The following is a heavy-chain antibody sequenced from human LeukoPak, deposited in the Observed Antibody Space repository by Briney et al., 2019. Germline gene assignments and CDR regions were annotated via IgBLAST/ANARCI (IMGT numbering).Heavy chain of an antibody. J-gene: IGHJ4*02. V-gene: IGHV4-61*01. CDR2: IYYSGST. D-gene: IGHD2/OR15-2a*01. CDR3: ATNFYDGPLDY. CDR1: GGSVSSGSYY. Sequence: PETLSLTYTVSGGSVSSGSYYWSRIRQPPGKGLEWIGYIYYSGSTNYNPSLKSRVTISVDTSKNQFSLKLSSVTAADTAVYYCATNFYDGPLDYWGQGTLVTVSS.